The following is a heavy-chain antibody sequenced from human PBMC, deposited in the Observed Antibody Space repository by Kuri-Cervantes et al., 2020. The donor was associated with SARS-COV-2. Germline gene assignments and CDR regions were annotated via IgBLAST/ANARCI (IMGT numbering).Heavy chain of an antibody. CDR1: GVTFSSYA. D-gene: IGHD2-2*03. CDR2: ISYDGSNK. J-gene: IGHJ6*02. CDR3: ARDEGMGIVVRETAGPRFYYYGMDV. V-gene: IGHV3-30-3*01. Sequence: GGSLRLSCAASGVTFSSYAMHWVRQAPGKGLEWVAVISYDGSNKYYADSVKGRFTISRDNSKNTLYLQMNSLRAEDAAVYYCARDEGMGIVVRETAGPRFYYYGMDVWGQGTTVTVSS.